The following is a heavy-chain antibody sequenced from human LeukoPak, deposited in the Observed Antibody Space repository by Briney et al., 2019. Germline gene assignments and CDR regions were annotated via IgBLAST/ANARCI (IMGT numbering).Heavy chain of an antibody. CDR2: ISSSGSTI. CDR3: ARTMTTEGFDP. Sequence: GGFLRLSCAASGFTFSSYEMNWVRQAPGKGLEWVSYISSSGSTIYYADSVKGRFTISRDNAKNSLYLQMNSLRAEDTAVYYCARTMTTEGFDPWGQGTLVTVSS. CDR1: GFTFSSYE. V-gene: IGHV3-48*03. D-gene: IGHD4-17*01. J-gene: IGHJ5*02.